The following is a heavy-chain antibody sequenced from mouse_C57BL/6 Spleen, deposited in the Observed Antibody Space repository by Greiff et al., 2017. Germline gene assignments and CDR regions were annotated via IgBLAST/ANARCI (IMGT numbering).Heavy chain of an antibody. CDR1: GYTFTDYN. Sequence: EVQLQQSGPELVKPGASVKMSCKASGYTFTDYNMHWVKQSHGKSLEWIGYINPNNGGTSYNQKFKGKATLTVNKSSSTAYMELRSLTSEDSAVYYCASYGSSYEWFAYWGQGTLVTVSA. CDR3: ASYGSSYEWFAY. D-gene: IGHD1-1*01. V-gene: IGHV1-22*01. CDR2: INPNNGGT. J-gene: IGHJ3*01.